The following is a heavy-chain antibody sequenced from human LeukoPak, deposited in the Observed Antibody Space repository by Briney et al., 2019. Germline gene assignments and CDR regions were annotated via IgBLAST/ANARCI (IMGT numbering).Heavy chain of an antibody. D-gene: IGHD4-17*01. Sequence: GGSLRLSCAASGFTFSSCSMNWVRQAPGKGLEWVSAISSDSSYIYYADSVRGRFTIFRDNAKNSLYLQMSSLRAEDTAVYYCARIRDFGASYHYFYMDVWGKGTTVTVSS. CDR3: ARIRDFGASYHYFYMDV. V-gene: IGHV3-21*01. CDR2: ISSDSSYI. J-gene: IGHJ6*03. CDR1: GFTFSSCS.